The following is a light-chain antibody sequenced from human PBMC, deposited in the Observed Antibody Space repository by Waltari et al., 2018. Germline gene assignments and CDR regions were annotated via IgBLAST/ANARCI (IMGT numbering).Light chain of an antibody. J-gene: IGKJ2*01. Sequence: DIVMTQTPASLAVSLGGRATISCGSGQSLLYTSDNRNYLAWYQFQPAQPPVLLLYWASTRASGVPRRFSGSGSGTDFTLTISSLQAEDVATYHCQQYYENPQTFGQGTKLEIK. CDR3: QQYYENPQT. V-gene: IGKV4-1*01. CDR2: WAS. CDR1: QSLLYTSDNRNY.